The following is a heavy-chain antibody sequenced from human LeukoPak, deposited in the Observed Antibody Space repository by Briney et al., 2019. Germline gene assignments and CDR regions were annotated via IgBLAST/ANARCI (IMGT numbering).Heavy chain of an antibody. Sequence: ASLKVSCKASGYTFTSYGISWVRQAPGQGLEWMGWISAYNGNTNYAQKLQGRVTMTTDTSTSTAYMELRSLRSDDTAVYYCARNKGYGSGSYYNGIDYWGQGTLVTVSS. CDR1: GYTFTSYG. V-gene: IGHV1-18*01. D-gene: IGHD3-10*01. J-gene: IGHJ4*02. CDR3: ARNKGYGSGSYYNGIDY. CDR2: ISAYNGNT.